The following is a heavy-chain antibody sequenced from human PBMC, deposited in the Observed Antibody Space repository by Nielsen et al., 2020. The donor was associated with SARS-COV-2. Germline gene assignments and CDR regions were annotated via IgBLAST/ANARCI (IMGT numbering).Heavy chain of an antibody. CDR3: ARQVDTAMAPFDY. D-gene: IGHD5-18*01. CDR2: IYYSGTT. Sequence: SETLSLTCTVSGGSISSYYWSWIRQPPGKGLEWIGYIYYSGTTNYNPSLKSRVTISVDTSKNQFSLKLSSVTAADTAVYYCARQVDTAMAPFDYWGQGTLVTVSS. V-gene: IGHV4-59*08. CDR1: GGSISSYY. J-gene: IGHJ4*02.